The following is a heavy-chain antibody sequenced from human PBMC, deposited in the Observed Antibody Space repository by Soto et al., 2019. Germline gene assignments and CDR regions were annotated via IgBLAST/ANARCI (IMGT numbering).Heavy chain of an antibody. D-gene: IGHD3-3*01. CDR1: GFTFSTHA. CDR2: ISGSGDRT. J-gene: IGHJ6*02. CDR3: VKDWSGDKCPCMDV. Sequence: EAQLSESVGDSVQPGGSLRLSCGASGFTFSTHAMSWVRRFPGKGLQWASAISGSGDRTYYADSVKGRFTISRDNSRNMLYLQMNSLSAEDTAIYYCVKDWSGDKCPCMDVWGPGTTVTVSS. V-gene: IGHV3-23*01.